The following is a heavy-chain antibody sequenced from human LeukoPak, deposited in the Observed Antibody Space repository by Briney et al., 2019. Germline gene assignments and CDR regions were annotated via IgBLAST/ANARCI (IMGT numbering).Heavy chain of an antibody. Sequence: PGGSLRLSCAASGFTFSSYSMNWVRQAPGKGLEWVSSISSSSSYIYYADSVKGRFAISRDNAKNSLHPQMNSLRAEDTAVYYCAKDLHSGSTSCPWDYWGQGTLVTVSS. D-gene: IGHD2-2*01. CDR1: GFTFSSYS. V-gene: IGHV3-21*04. J-gene: IGHJ4*02. CDR2: ISSSSSYI. CDR3: AKDLHSGSTSCPWDY.